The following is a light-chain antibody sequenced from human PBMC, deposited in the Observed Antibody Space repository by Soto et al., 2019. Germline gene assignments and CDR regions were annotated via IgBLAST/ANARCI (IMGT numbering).Light chain of an antibody. Sequence: EIVLTQSPATLSLSPGERATLSCGASQSVSNSYLAWYQQKPGLAPRLLIYDASSTAPGIPDWFSGRGSGTDFTLTISRLEPEDFALYYCQQYGSSPPYTFGQGNQLEIK. J-gene: IGKJ2*01. CDR3: QQYGSSPPYT. CDR1: QSVSNSY. V-gene: IGKV3D-20*01. CDR2: DAS.